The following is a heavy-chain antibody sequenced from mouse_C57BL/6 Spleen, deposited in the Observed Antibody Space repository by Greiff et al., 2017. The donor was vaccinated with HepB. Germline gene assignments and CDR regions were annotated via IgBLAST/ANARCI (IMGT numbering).Heavy chain of an antibody. D-gene: IGHD2-1*01. J-gene: IGHJ2*01. Sequence: EVKLMESGEGLVKPGGSLKLSCAASGFTFSSYAISWVRQTPEKRLEWVAYISSGGDYIYYADTVKGRFTISRDNARNTLYLQMSSLKSEDTAMYYCTRNYGNYEDYFDYWGQGTTLTVSS. CDR2: ISSGGDYI. CDR1: GFTFSSYA. CDR3: TRNYGNYEDYFDY. V-gene: IGHV5-9-1*02.